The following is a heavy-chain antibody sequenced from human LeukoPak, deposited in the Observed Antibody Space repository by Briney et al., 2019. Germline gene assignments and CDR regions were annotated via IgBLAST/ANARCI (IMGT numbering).Heavy chain of an antibody. D-gene: IGHD3-22*01. J-gene: IGHJ4*02. V-gene: IGHV4-4*07. CDR1: GGSISSYY. CDR2: IYTSGST. Sequence: PSETLSLTCTVSGGSISSYYWSWIRQPAGKGLEWIGRIYTSGSTNYNPSLKSRVTMSVDTSKNQFSLKLSSVTAADTAVYYCARDSYYYDSSGLLALDYWGQGTLVTVSS. CDR3: ARDSYYYDSSGLLALDY.